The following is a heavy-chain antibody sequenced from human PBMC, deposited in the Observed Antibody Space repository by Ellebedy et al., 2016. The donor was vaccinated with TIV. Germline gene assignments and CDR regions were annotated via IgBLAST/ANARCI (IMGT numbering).Heavy chain of an antibody. CDR1: GFTFSSYG. CDR2: ISYDGSNK. CDR3: AKGRHTVTTHY. Sequence: PGGSLRLSCAASGFTFSSYGMHWVRQAPGKGLEWVAVISYDGSNKYYADSVKGRFTISRDNSKNTLYLQMNSLRAEDTAVYYCAKGRHTVTTHYWGQGTLVTVSS. J-gene: IGHJ4*02. D-gene: IGHD4-11*01. V-gene: IGHV3-30*18.